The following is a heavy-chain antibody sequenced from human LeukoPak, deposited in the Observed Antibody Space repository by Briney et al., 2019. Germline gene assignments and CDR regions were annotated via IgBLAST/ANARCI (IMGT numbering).Heavy chain of an antibody. CDR1: GGSFSGYY. CDR3: ARPSIAARRSAFDI. J-gene: IGHJ3*02. Sequence: SETLSLTCAVYGGSFSGYYWSWIRQPPGKGLEWIGEINHSGSTNYNPSLKSRVTISVDTSKNQFSLKLSSVTAADTAVYYCARPSIAARRSAFDIWGQGTMVTVSS. CDR2: INHSGST. V-gene: IGHV4-34*01. D-gene: IGHD6-6*01.